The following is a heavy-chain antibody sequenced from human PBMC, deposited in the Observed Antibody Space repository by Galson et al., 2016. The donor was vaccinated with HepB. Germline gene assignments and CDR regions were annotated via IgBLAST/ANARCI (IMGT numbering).Heavy chain of an antibody. CDR1: GGSISSTSYF. CDR2: IYYSGST. D-gene: IGHD5-18*01. V-gene: IGHV4-39*01. J-gene: IGHJ4*02. CDR3: ASGAGMVTEIDD. Sequence: ETLSLTCTVSGGSISSTSYFWGWIRQPPGQGLEWIGSIYYSGSTYYNPSLISRVTLSVDTSKNQFSLRLSSVTAADTAVYYCASGAGMVTEIDDWGQGTLVTVSS.